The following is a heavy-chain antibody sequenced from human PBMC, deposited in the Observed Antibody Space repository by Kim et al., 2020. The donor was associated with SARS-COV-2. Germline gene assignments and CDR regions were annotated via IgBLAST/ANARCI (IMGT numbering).Heavy chain of an antibody. V-gene: IGHV4-39*01. D-gene: IGHD3-3*01. J-gene: IGHJ3*02. CDR3: ARPRNYDFWSGYSDAFDI. Sequence: KSRVTISVDTSKNQFSLKLSSVTAADTAVYYCARPRNYDFWSGYSDAFDIWGQGTMVTVSS.